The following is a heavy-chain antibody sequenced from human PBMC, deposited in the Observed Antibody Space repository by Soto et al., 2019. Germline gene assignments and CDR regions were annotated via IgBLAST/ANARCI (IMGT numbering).Heavy chain of an antibody. Sequence: LSETLSLTCTFSGGSICSYHLSWVRQPPGKGLEWIASVYYTGTTNYNPSLGSRVTISIDAPENQISLKLTSVTAADTAFYYCARETVLKGMFDLCGQRNLFAFSS. J-gene: IGHJ5*02. CDR1: GGSICSYH. D-gene: IGHD4-17*01. CDR3: ARETVLKGMFDL. V-gene: IGHV4-59*01. CDR2: VYYTGTT.